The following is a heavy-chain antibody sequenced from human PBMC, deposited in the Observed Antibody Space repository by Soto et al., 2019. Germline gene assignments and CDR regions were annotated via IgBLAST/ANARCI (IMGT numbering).Heavy chain of an antibody. J-gene: IGHJ4*02. V-gene: IGHV4-59*08. CDR2: IYDSGTT. CDR3: ARRNYGEEGYFFDF. CDR1: GGSITGYY. Sequence: QVQLRESGPGLVRPSETLSLTCTVSGGSITGYYWSWIRQPPGKGLEWIGYIYDSGTTTYNAALKSRVTTSADTSKNQFPLNLRSVTAADTAVYYCARRNYGEEGYFFDFWGQGLLVTVSS. D-gene: IGHD4-17*01.